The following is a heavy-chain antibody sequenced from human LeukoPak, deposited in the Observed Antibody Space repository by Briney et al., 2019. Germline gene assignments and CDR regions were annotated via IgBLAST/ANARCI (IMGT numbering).Heavy chain of an antibody. V-gene: IGHV3-30*02. CDR2: IRDDETYK. CDR3: AKDPKLRLGELSLYRGRIPC. D-gene: IGHD3-16*02. Sequence: PGGSLRLPCAASGFTFSSYGMHWVRQAPGMGLEWVAFIRDDETYKYYADSVKGRFTISRDNSKYTLYLQMNSLRAEDTAVYYCAKDPKLRLGELSLYRGRIPCWGQGTLVTVSS. CDR1: GFTFSSYG. J-gene: IGHJ4*02.